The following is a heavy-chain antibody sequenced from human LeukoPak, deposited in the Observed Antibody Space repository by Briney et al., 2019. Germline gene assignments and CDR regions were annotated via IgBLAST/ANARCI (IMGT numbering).Heavy chain of an antibody. CDR2: TYYRSKWSY. V-gene: IGHV6-1*01. Sequence: SQTLSLTCAISGDSFSSNTAAWNWIRQSPSRGLEWLGRTYYRSKWSYDYAPSVKSRISINADTSKNQFSLQLNSVTPEDTAVYYCASNLLAGFDAYDFWGQGTVVTVSS. CDR3: ASNLLAGFDAYDF. J-gene: IGHJ3*01. D-gene: IGHD1-20*01. CDR1: GDSFSSNTAA.